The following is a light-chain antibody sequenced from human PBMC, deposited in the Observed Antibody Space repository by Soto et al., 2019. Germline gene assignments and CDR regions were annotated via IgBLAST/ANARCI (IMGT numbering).Light chain of an antibody. V-gene: IGLV2-8*01. Sequence: QSALAQPPSASGSPGQTVTISCTGTSSDVGGYKYVSWYQQHPGKAPKLMIYEVSKRPSGVPDRFSGSKSGNTASLTVSGLQAEDAADYYCTSYAGSNNLGVFGGGTK. CDR2: EVS. CDR3: TSYAGSNNLGV. J-gene: IGLJ2*01. CDR1: SSDVGGYKY.